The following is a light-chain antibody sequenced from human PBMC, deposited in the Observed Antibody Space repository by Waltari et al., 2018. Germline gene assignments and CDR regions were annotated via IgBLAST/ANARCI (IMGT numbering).Light chain of an antibody. CDR3: QQYYSTPPT. CDR1: QSVFYSSNNKNY. Sequence: DIVMTQSPDSLAVSLGERATINCKSSQSVFYSSNNKNYLAWYQQKPGQPPNLLVYWASTRESGFPDRFSGSGSGTDFTLTISSLQAEDVAVYYCQQYYSTPPTFGQGTKLEIK. J-gene: IGKJ2*01. CDR2: WAS. V-gene: IGKV4-1*01.